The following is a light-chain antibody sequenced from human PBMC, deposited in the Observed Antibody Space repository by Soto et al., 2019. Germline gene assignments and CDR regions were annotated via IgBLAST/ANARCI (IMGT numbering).Light chain of an antibody. CDR1: QGVSRK. V-gene: IGKV3-15*01. Sequence: DIVMTQSTATLSVAPGERVTFSCRASQGVSRKLAWYQHKPGQAPRLLISGASTGATGIPARFSGSGSGTEFTLTISSLQSEDGAIYYCQQYHTWPITFGGGTKVEIK. CDR2: GAS. J-gene: IGKJ4*01. CDR3: QQYHTWPIT.